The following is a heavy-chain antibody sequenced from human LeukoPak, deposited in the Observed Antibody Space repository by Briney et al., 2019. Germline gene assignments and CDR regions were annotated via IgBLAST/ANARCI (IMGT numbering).Heavy chain of an antibody. CDR2: IYYSGST. D-gene: IGHD6-13*01. CDR3: ARVILRRIAAAGYDI. J-gene: IGHJ3*02. V-gene: IGHV4-59*01. CDR1: GGSISSYY. Sequence: SETLSLTCTVSGGSISSYYWSWIRQPPGKGLEWIGYIYYSGSTNYNPSLKSRVTISVDTSKNQFSLKLSSVTAADTAVYYCARVILRRIAAAGYDIWGQGTMVTVSS.